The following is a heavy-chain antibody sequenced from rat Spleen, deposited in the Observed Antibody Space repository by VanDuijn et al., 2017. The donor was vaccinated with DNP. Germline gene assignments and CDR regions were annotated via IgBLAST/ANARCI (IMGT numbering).Heavy chain of an antibody. CDR2: IYTGSGGT. CDR1: GYSFTTYY. V-gene: IGHV1-43*01. D-gene: IGHD1-4*01. J-gene: IGHJ1*01. CDR3: ARRRLPYWYFDF. Sequence: QVQLQQSGAELAKPGSSVMISCRASGYSFTTYYIGWIKQTTGQGLEYIGYIYTGSGGTNYNEKFKGKATLTVDKSSSTAFMQLSSLTPDDSAVYHCARRRLPYWYFDFWGPGTMVTVSS.